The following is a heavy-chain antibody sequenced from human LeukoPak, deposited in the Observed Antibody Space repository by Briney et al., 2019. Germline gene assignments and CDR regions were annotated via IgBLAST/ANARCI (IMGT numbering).Heavy chain of an antibody. V-gene: IGHV3-23*01. CDR3: ARTREQWQVLDY. J-gene: IGHJ4*02. Sequence: GGSLRLSCAASGFTFSSYAMSWVRQAPGKGLEWVSAISGSGDSTYYADSVKGRFTISRDNSKNMVYLQMNSLRAEDTAVYYCARTREQWQVLDYWGQGTLVTVSS. CDR1: GFTFSSYA. D-gene: IGHD6-19*01. CDR2: ISGSGDST.